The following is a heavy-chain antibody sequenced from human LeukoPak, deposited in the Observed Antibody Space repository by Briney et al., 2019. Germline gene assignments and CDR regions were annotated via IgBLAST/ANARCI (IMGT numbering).Heavy chain of an antibody. CDR1: GFSFSSYS. J-gene: IGHJ4*02. D-gene: IGHD7-27*01. V-gene: IGHV3-48*04. CDR2: IRSSGAMI. CDR3: ARASTLRTGDAH. Sequence: GGSLRLSCETSGFSFSSYSMNWVRQAPGKGLEWVSYIRSSGAMIYYADSVKGRFTISRDSSTNTLFLQMNSLRAEDTAVYYCARASTLRTGDAHWGQGTLVTVSS.